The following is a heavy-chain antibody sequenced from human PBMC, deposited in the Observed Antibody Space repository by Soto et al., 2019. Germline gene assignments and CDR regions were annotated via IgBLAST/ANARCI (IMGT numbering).Heavy chain of an antibody. D-gene: IGHD2-15*01. V-gene: IGHV6-1*01. CDR2: TYYRSKWYN. CDR3: ASWAARRYYYGMDV. CDR1: GDSVSSNSAA. Sequence: SQTLSLTCAIPGDSVSSNSAAWNWIRQSPSRGLEWLGRTYYRSKWYNDYAVSVKSRITINPDTSKNQFSLQLNSVTPEDTAVYYCASWAARRYYYGMDVWGQGTTVTVSS. J-gene: IGHJ6*02.